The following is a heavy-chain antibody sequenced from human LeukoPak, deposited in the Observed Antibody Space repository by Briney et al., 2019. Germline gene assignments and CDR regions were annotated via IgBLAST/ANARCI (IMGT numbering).Heavy chain of an antibody. CDR1: GGSISSSSYY. CDR3: AREGWQWLVHAFDI. CDR2: IYYSGST. J-gene: IGHJ3*02. Sequence: PSETLSLTCTVSGGSISSSSYYWDWIRQPPGKGLEWIGSIYYSGSTYYNPSLKSRVTISVDTSKNQFSLKLSSVTAADTAVYYSAREGWQWLVHAFDIWGQGTMVTVSS. V-gene: IGHV4-39*07. D-gene: IGHD6-19*01.